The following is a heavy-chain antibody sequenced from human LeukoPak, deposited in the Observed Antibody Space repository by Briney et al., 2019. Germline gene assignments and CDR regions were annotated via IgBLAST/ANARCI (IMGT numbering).Heavy chain of an antibody. Sequence: ASVKVSCKVSGYILSGLSMHWVRQAPGKGLEWMGGFDPEDDERIYAQKFQGRVTMTEDTSTDTAYMELSSLRSEDTAVYYCATELRSGYFDYWGQGTLVTVSS. CDR3: ATELRSGYFDY. CDR1: GYILSGLS. J-gene: IGHJ4*02. CDR2: FDPEDDER. D-gene: IGHD3-22*01. V-gene: IGHV1-24*01.